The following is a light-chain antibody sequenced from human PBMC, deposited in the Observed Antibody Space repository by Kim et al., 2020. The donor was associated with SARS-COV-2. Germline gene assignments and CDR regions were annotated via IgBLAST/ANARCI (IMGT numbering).Light chain of an antibody. J-gene: IGLJ2*01. Sequence: SYELTQPPSVSVSPGQTASITCSGDTLGDKYACWYQQKPGQSPVLVIYQNSKRPSGIPERFSGSNSGNTATLTISGTQAMDEADYYCQAVEVFGGRTQLTVL. CDR2: QNS. CDR1: TLGDKY. V-gene: IGLV3-1*01. CDR3: QAVEV.